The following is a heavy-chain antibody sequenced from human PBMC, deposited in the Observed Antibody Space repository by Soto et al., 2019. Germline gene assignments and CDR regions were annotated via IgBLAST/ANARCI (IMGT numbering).Heavy chain of an antibody. D-gene: IGHD3-16*02. CDR1: GFTFSSYA. J-gene: IGHJ4*02. CDR2: ISGSGGST. V-gene: IGHV3-23*01. Sequence: EVQLLESGGGLVQPGGSLRLSCAASGFTFSSYAMSWVRQGPGKGLEWVSGISGSGGSTYYADSVKGRFTISRDNSKNVRGRQMHGLRAEDTAVYSCAKVPYYDYVWGSYRSSPPQSYFDYWGQGTLVTVSS. CDR3: AKVPYYDYVWGSYRSSPPQSYFDY.